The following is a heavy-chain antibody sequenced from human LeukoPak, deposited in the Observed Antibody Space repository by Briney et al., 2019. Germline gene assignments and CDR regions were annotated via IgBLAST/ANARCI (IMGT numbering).Heavy chain of an antibody. D-gene: IGHD6-13*01. J-gene: IGHJ1*01. CDR1: GYTFSSSG. Sequence: ASVKVSCKASGYTFSSSGISWVRQAPGQGLEWMGWISAYNGNTNYAQKLQGRVTMTTDTSTSTAYMELSRLRSDDTAVYYCARGYPLSTTAAGTYFQHWGQGTLVTVSS. CDR2: ISAYNGNT. V-gene: IGHV1-18*01. CDR3: ARGYPLSTTAAGTYFQH.